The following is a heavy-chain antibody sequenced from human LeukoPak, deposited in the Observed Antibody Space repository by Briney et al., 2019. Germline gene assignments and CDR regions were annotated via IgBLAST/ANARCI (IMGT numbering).Heavy chain of an antibody. Sequence: ASVKVSCKVSGYTLTELSMHWVRQAPGKGLEWMGGFDPEHGETIYAQKFQGRVTITADESTSTAYMELSSLRSEDTAVYYCASGPFNDNSPKRNPAYWFDPWGQGTLVTVSS. CDR1: GYTLTELS. CDR3: ASGPFNDNSPKRNPAYWFDP. V-gene: IGHV1-24*01. CDR2: FDPEHGET. J-gene: IGHJ5*02. D-gene: IGHD4-23*01.